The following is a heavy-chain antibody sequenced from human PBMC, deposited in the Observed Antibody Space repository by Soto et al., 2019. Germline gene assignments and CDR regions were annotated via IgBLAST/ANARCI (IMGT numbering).Heavy chain of an antibody. V-gene: IGHV3-43*01. CDR3: AKDMRPYSGSYYYYGMDV. Sequence: SGGSLRLSCAASGFTFDDYTMHWVRQAPGKGLEWVSLISWDGGSTYYADSVKGRFTISRDNSKNSLYLQMNSLRTEDTALYYCAKDMRPYSGSYYYYGMDVWGQGTTVTVSS. D-gene: IGHD1-26*01. CDR1: GFTFDDYT. CDR2: ISWDGGST. J-gene: IGHJ6*02.